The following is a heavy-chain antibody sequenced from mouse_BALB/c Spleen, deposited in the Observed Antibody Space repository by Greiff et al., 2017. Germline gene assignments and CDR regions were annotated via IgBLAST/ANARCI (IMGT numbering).Heavy chain of an antibody. D-gene: IGHD4-1*01. CDR1: GFSLTSYD. V-gene: IGHV2-9-2*01. CDR3: VSPLTGTGWYFDV. J-gene: IGHJ1*01. Sequence: VKLVESGPGLVAPSQSLSITCTVSGFSLTSYDISWIRQPPGKGLEWLGVIWTGGGTNYNSAFMSRLSISKDNSKSQVFLKMNSLQTDDTAIYYCVSPLTGTGWYFDVWGAGTTVTVSS. CDR2: IWTGGGT.